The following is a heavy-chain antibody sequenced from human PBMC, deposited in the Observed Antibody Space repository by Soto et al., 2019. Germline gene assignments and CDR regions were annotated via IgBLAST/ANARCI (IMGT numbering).Heavy chain of an antibody. V-gene: IGHV4-31*03. D-gene: IGHD1-1*01. J-gene: IGHJ4*02. CDR1: GGSISSGGYY. Sequence: TSEILSLTCTVSGGSISSGGYYWSWIRQHPGKGLEWIGYIYHSGNTYYNPSLKSRVTISVDTSRNQFSLKLSSVTAADTAVYYCARDPMRYPTYFDYWGQGTLVTVS. CDR2: IYHSGNT. CDR3: ARDPMRYPTYFDY.